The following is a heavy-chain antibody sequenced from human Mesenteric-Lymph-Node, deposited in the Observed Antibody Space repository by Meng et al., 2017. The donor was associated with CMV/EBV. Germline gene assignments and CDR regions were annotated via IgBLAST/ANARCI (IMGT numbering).Heavy chain of an antibody. D-gene: IGHD1-7*01. CDR2: ISGSGGST. CDR3: AKDLMATGTWVNY. J-gene: IGHJ4*02. CDR1: GFTFSSYA. V-gene: IGHV3-23*01. Sequence: GESLKISCAASGFTFSSYAMKWVRQAPGKGLEWVSSISGSGGSTYYADSVKGRFTISRDNSKNTLYLQMNSLRAEDTAVYYCAKDLMATGTWVNYWGQGTLVTVSS.